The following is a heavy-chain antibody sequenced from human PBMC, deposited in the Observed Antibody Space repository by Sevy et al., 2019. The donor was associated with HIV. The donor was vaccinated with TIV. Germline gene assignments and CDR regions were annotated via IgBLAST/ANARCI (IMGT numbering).Heavy chain of an antibody. CDR2: ISISGRMM. CDR3: AREVDGVRGVYDY. CDR1: GFTFSNYY. D-gene: IGHD3-10*01. V-gene: IGHV3-11*01. J-gene: IGHJ4*02. Sequence: GGSLRLSCTASGFTFSNYYMNWIRQAPGKGLEWVSSISISGRMMSYADSVKGRFTISRDNAKNSLYLQMSSLRADDTAVYYCAREVDGVRGVYDYWGQGTLVTVSS.